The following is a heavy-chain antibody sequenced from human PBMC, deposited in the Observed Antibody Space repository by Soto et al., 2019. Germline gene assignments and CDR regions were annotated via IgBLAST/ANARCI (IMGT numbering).Heavy chain of an antibody. V-gene: IGHV1-3*01. CDR3: ARSSGYYYVDY. D-gene: IGHD3-22*01. Sequence: VASVKVSCKASGYTFTSYAMHWVRQAPGQRLEWMGLFNAGYGNTKYSQKFQGSVAITRDTSASTAYMELTSLRSEDTAVYYCARSSGYYYVDYWGQGTLVTVSS. CDR1: GYTFTSYA. CDR2: FNAGYGNT. J-gene: IGHJ4*02.